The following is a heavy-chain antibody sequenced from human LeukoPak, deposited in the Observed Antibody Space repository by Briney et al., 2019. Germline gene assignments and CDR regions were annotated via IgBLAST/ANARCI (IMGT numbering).Heavy chain of an antibody. CDR1: GYSFTSYW. J-gene: IGHJ4*02. Sequence: GESLKISCKGSGYSFTSYWIGWVRQMPGKGLEWMGIIYPGDSDTRYSPSFQGQVTISADKSISTAYLQWSSLKASDTAMYYCARLSYSSGEEFYFDSWGQGILVTVSS. CDR2: IYPGDSDT. CDR3: ARLSYSSGEEFYFDS. D-gene: IGHD6-19*01. V-gene: IGHV5-51*01.